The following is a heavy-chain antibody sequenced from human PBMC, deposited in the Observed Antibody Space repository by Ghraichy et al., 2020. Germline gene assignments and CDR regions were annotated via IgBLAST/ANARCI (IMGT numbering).Heavy chain of an antibody. J-gene: IGHJ4*02. Sequence: GSLRLSCAASGFTFSSYAMSWVRQAPGKGLEWVSAISGSGGSTYYADSVKGRFTISRDNSKNTLYLQMNSLRAEDTAVYYCAKFEAAMIVVANDYWGQGTLVTVSS. V-gene: IGHV3-23*01. CDR3: AKFEAAMIVVANDY. D-gene: IGHD3-22*01. CDR2: ISGSGGST. CDR1: GFTFSSYA.